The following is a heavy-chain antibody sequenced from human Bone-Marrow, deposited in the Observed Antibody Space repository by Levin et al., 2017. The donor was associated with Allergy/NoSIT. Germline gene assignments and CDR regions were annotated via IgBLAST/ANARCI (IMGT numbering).Heavy chain of an antibody. CDR3: AKGGIITVRGDNFYYYMDV. Sequence: PGGSLRLSCEASGFRFSDYAMLWVRQAPGKGLEWVAITRYDESQKYYGDSVKGRFTISRDNAKNTLYLEMNSLRAEDTAVYYCAKGGIITVRGDNFYYYMDVWGRGTTVTVSS. CDR1: GFRFSDYA. D-gene: IGHD3-10*01. V-gene: IGHV3-30*02. J-gene: IGHJ6*03. CDR2: TRYDESQK.